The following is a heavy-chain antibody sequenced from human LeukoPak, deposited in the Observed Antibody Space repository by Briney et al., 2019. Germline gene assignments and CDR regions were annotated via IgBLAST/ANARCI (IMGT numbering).Heavy chain of an antibody. CDR1: GGSISNYY. CDR2: IYYGGST. CDR3: ARDIGRGYSYGSFDY. J-gene: IGHJ4*02. V-gene: IGHV4-59*01. Sequence: SETLSLTCTVSGGSISNYYWNWIRQPPGKGLEWIGYIYYGGSTNYNPSLKSRVTISVDTSKNQFSLKLSSVTAADTAVYYCARDIGRGYSYGSFDYWGQGTLVTVSS. D-gene: IGHD5-18*01.